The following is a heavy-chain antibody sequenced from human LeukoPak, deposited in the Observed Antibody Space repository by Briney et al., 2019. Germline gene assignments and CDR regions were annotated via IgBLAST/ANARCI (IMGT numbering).Heavy chain of an antibody. CDR1: GFTFSDHY. CDR2: IYNGGDTI. CDR3: ARGHWGLDY. J-gene: IGHJ4*02. Sequence: GGSLRLSCATSGFTFSDHYMTWIRQAPGKGLETVSYIYNGGDTIYYADSVRGRFTISRDNAESSLYLQMNSLRAEDTAVYYCARGHWGLDYWGRGTLVTVSS. D-gene: IGHD7-27*01. V-gene: IGHV3-11*04.